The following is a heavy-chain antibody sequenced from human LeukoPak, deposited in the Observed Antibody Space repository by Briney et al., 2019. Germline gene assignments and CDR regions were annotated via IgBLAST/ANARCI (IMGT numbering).Heavy chain of an antibody. CDR2: IPPDGSEG. CDR1: GFTFSSYW. Sequence: GGSLRLSCEGSGFTFSSYWMSWVRLGPGKGLEWMASIPPDGSEGRYVDSVRGRFTISRDNARSSVFLQMNSLRVEDTAFYYCAMLLGGVTTFDYWGQGALVTVSS. V-gene: IGHV3-7*01. CDR3: AMLLGGVTTFDY. J-gene: IGHJ4*02. D-gene: IGHD2-21*02.